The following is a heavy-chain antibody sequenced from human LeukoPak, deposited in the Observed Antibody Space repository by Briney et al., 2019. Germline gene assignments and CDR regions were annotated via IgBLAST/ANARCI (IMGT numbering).Heavy chain of an antibody. CDR2: IYYSGST. CDR1: GGSISSYY. J-gene: IGHJ2*01. D-gene: IGHD6-6*01. CDR3: ARDLAARLSGSSRDWYFDL. Sequence: SETLSLTCTVSGGSISSYYWSWIRQPPGKGLEWIGYIYYSGSTNYNPTLKGRVTISVDTSKNQFSLKLSSVTAADTAVYYCARDLAARLSGSSRDWYFDLWGRGTLVTVSS. V-gene: IGHV4-59*01.